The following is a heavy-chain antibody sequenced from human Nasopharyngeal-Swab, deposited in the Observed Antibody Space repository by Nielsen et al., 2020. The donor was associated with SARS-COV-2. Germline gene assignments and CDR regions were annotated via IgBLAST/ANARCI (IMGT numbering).Heavy chain of an antibody. Sequence: SLKISCAASGFTFDDYAMHWVRQAPGKGLEWVSGISWNSGSIGYADSVKGRFTISRDNAKNSLYLQMNSLRAEDTALYYRAKIWAQWEPFDYWGQGTLVTVSS. CDR3: AKIWAQWEPFDY. CDR2: ISWNSGSI. V-gene: IGHV3-9*01. J-gene: IGHJ4*02. CDR1: GFTFDDYA. D-gene: IGHD1-26*01.